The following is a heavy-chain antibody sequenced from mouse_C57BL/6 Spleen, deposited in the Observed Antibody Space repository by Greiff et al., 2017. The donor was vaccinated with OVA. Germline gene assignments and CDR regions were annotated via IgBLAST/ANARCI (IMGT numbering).Heavy chain of an antibody. J-gene: IGHJ4*01. CDR3: ARNTTVAPMDY. D-gene: IGHD1-1*01. CDR2: ISRGSSTI. Sequence: DVKLVESGGGLVKPGGSLKLSCAASGFTFSDYGMHWVRQAPEKGLEWVAYISRGSSTIYYADTVKGRFTISRDNAKNTLFLRMTSLGSEDTAMCYCARNTTVAPMDYWGQGTSVTVSS. CDR1: GFTFSDYG. V-gene: IGHV5-17*01.